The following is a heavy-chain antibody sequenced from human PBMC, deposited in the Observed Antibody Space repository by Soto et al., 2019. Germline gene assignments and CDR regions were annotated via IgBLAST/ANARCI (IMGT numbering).Heavy chain of an antibody. CDR3: ASVGRAESDV. CDR2: IIPIFGTA. V-gene: IGHV1-69*13. CDR1: GGTFSSYA. D-gene: IGHD1-1*01. Sequence: GASVKVSCKASGGTFSSYATSWVRQAPGQGLEWMGGIIPIFGTANYAQKFQGRVTITADESTSTAYMELSSLRSEDTAVYYCASVGRAESDVWGQGTTVTVSS. J-gene: IGHJ6*02.